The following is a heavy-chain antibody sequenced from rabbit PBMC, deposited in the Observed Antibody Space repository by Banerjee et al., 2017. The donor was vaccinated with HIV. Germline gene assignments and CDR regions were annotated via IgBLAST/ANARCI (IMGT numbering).Heavy chain of an antibody. Sequence: QSLEESGGDLVKPGASLTLTCTASGVSFSSSSYMCWVRQAPGKGLEWIACIDAGSSGFTYVASWAKGRFTCSKTSSTTATLQMTRLTVADTATYFCARDSSSSFSSYGMDLWGPGTLVTVS. D-gene: IGHD1-1*01. CDR1: GVSFSSSSY. CDR3: ARDSSSSFSSYGMDL. CDR2: IDAGSSGFT. V-gene: IGHV1S40*01. J-gene: IGHJ6*01.